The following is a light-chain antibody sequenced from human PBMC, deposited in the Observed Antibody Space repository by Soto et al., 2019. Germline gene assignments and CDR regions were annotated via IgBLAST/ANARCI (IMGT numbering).Light chain of an antibody. J-gene: IGLJ2*01. CDR2: EGS. CDR3: CSYAGSSTAI. CDR1: SSDVGSDNL. Sequence: QSVLTQPASVSGSPGQSITISCTGTSSDVGSDNLVSWYQQHPGKAPKLMIYEGSKRPSGVSNRFSGSKSGNTASLTISGLQAEDEADYYCCSYAGSSTAIFGGGTTLTVL. V-gene: IGLV2-23*01.